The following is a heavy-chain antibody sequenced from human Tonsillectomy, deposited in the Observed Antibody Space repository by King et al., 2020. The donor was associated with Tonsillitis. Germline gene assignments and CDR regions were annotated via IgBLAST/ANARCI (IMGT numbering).Heavy chain of an antibody. CDR2: IYTVGST. CDR3: ARDRSSWYEYYFDY. J-gene: IGHJ4*02. Sequence: VQLQESGPGLVKPSQTLSLTCTVSGGSISSGIYYWSWIRQPAGKGLEWIGRIYTVGSTNYNPSLKSRFTISVDTSKNQFSLKLSSVTAADTAVYYCARDRSSWYEYYFDYWGQGTLVTVSS. D-gene: IGHD6-13*01. CDR1: GGSISSGIYY. V-gene: IGHV4-61*02.